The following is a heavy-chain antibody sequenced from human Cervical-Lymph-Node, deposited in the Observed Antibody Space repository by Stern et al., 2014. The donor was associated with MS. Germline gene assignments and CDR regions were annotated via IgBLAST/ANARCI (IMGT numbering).Heavy chain of an antibody. V-gene: IGHV1-58*01. J-gene: IGHJ4*02. D-gene: IGHD6-19*01. CDR3: AAGIAVDFDY. CDR2: IVVGSGNT. CDR1: GFTFTSSA. Sequence: MQLVESGPEVNNPATSVKASCKASGFTFTSSAVQRVRQARGQRLEWIGWIVVGSGNTNYAQKFQERVTITRDMSTSTAYMELSSLRSEDTAVYYCAAGIAVDFDYWGQGTLVTVSS.